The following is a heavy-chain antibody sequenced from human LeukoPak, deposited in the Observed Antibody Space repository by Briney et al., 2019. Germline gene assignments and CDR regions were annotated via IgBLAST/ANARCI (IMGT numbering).Heavy chain of an antibody. Sequence: PSQTLSLTCTVSGGSISSGGYYWSWIRQPPGKGLEWIGYIYHSGSTYYNPSLKSRVTISVDRSKNQFSLKLSSVTAADTAVYYCATSGIVVVPAAIGAFDIWGQGTMVTVSS. CDR2: IYHSGST. D-gene: IGHD2-2*01. CDR1: GGSISSGGYY. V-gene: IGHV4-30-2*01. CDR3: ATSGIVVVPAAIGAFDI. J-gene: IGHJ3*02.